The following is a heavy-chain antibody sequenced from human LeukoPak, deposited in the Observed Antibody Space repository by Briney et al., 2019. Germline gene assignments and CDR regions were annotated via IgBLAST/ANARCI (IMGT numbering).Heavy chain of an antibody. Sequence: ASVKVSCKASGYTFTGYYMHWVRQAPGQGLEWMGWINPNSGGTNYAQKFQGRVTMTRDTSISTAYMELSRLRSDDTAVYYCARDLCATIFGVVEDGMDVWGQGTTVTVSS. CDR1: GYTFTGYY. D-gene: IGHD3-3*01. CDR3: ARDLCATIFGVVEDGMDV. CDR2: INPNSGGT. V-gene: IGHV1-2*02. J-gene: IGHJ6*02.